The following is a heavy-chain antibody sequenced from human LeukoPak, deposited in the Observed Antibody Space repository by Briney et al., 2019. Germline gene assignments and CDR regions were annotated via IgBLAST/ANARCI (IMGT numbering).Heavy chain of an antibody. Sequence: ASVKVSCKASGYTFTSYYMHWVRQAPGQGLEWMGIINPSGGSTSYAQKFQGRVTMTTDTSTSTVYMELRSLRFDDSAVYYCARAGFPKYSNSWYDYWGQGTVVTVSS. J-gene: IGHJ4*02. CDR2: INPSGGST. CDR1: GYTFTSYY. V-gene: IGHV1-46*01. CDR3: ARAGFPKYSNSWYDY. D-gene: IGHD6-13*01.